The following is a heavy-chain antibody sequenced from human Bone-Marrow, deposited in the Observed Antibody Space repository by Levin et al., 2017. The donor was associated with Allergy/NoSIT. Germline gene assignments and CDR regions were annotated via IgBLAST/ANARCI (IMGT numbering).Heavy chain of an antibody. CDR2: INHSGST. D-gene: IGHD1/OR15-1a*01. CDR1: GGSLSVYY. Sequence: ASETLSLTCAVHGGSLSVYYWSWIHQSPGKGLEWIGEINHSGSTNENASLRSRVAISVDTSKNQFSLTLTSVTAADTAVYYCARTFCNKTNCLGSWFDPWGQGTQVTVSS. J-gene: IGHJ5*02. CDR3: ARTFCNKTNCLGSWFDP. V-gene: IGHV4-34*01.